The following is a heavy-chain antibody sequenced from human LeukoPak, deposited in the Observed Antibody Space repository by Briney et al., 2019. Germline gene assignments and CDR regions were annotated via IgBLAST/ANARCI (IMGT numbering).Heavy chain of an antibody. CDR1: GFTFSNAW. CDR2: IKSNSDGGTA. CDR3: TTVTALLLWGLDV. V-gene: IGHV3-15*01. J-gene: IGHJ6*02. Sequence: NPGGSLRLSCAASGFTFSNAWMSWVRQAPGKGLEWVGRIKSNSDGGTAEYGAPVKGRFTISRDDSKNTLYLQMNSLKTEDTAMYHCTTVTALLLWGLDVWGQGTTVTVSS. D-gene: IGHD2-15*01.